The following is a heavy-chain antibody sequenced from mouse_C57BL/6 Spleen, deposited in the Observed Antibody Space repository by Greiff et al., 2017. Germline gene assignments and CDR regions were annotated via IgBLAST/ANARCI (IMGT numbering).Heavy chain of an antibody. Sequence: QVQLQQPGAELVKPGASVKMSCKASGYTFTSYWITWVKQRPGQGLEWIGDIYPGSGSTNYNEKFKSKATLTVDTSSSTAYMQISSLTSEDSAVYYCAREGYGSSYPDYWGQGTTLTVSS. CDR2: IYPGSGST. D-gene: IGHD1-1*01. CDR3: AREGYGSSYPDY. V-gene: IGHV1-55*01. J-gene: IGHJ2*01. CDR1: GYTFTSYW.